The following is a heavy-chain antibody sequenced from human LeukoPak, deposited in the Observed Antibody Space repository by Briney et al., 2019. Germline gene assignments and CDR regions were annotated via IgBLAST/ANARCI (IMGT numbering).Heavy chain of an antibody. V-gene: IGHV1-2*02. CDR1: GYTFTGYY. D-gene: IGHD6-13*01. J-gene: IGHJ4*02. CDR2: INPNSGGT. CDR3: ARGGGIAAAGIIY. Sequence: ASVTVSFKASGYTFTGYYMHWVRQAPGQGLEWMGWINPNSGGTNYAQRFQGRVTMTRDTSISTAYMELSRLRSDDTAVYYCARGGGIAAAGIIYWGQGTLVTVSS.